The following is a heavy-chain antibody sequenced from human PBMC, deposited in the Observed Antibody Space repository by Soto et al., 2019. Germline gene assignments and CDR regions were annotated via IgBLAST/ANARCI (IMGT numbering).Heavy chain of an antibody. CDR1: GFTFSSYA. D-gene: IGHD1-26*01. CDR3: AKDLIVGATSYYYGMDV. J-gene: IGHJ6*02. CDR2: ISGSGGST. Sequence: GGSLRLSCAASGFTFSSYAMSWVRQAPGKGLEWVSAISGSGGSTYYADSVKGRFTISRDNSKNTLYLQMNSLRAEDTAVYYCAKDLIVGATSYYYGMDVWGQGTTVTVS. V-gene: IGHV3-23*01.